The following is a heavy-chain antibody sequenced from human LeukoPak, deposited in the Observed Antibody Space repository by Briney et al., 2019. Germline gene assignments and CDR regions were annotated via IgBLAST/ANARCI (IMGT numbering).Heavy chain of an antibody. CDR2: ISSSSYI. J-gene: IGHJ6*04. CDR3: AELGITMIGGV. V-gene: IGHV3-21*01. CDR1: GFTFSSNG. D-gene: IGHD3-10*02. Sequence: GGSLRLSCAASGFTFSSNGMSWVRQAPGKGLEWVSSISSSSYIYYADSVKDRFTISRDNAKNSLYLQMNSLRAEDTAVYYCAELGITMIGGVWGKGTTVTISS.